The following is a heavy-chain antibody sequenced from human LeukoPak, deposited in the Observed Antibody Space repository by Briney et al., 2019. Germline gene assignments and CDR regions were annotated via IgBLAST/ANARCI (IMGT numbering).Heavy chain of an antibody. CDR3: ARRFDL. V-gene: IGHV3-48*03. CDR1: GFTLSTYE. Sequence: GGSLRLSCTASGFTLSTYEMNWVRQAPGKGREWVSKISSSRSTMYYADSVKGRFTISRDIAKNSLFLQMNSLRAEDTAIYYCARRFDLWGQGTLVTVSS. CDR2: ISSSRSTM. J-gene: IGHJ5*02.